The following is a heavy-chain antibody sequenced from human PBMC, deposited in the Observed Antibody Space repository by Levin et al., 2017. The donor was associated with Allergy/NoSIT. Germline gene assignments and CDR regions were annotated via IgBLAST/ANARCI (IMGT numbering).Heavy chain of an antibody. D-gene: IGHD5-12*01. V-gene: IGHV1-2*06. Sequence: ASVKVSCKASGYTFTGYYMHWVRQAPGQGLEWMGRINPNSGGTNYAQKFQGRVTMTRDTSISTAYMELSRLRSDDTAVYYCARDLGYSGYDIEVYWGQGTLVTVSS. CDR3: ARDLGYSGYDIEVY. J-gene: IGHJ4*02. CDR1: GYTFTGYY. CDR2: INPNSGGT.